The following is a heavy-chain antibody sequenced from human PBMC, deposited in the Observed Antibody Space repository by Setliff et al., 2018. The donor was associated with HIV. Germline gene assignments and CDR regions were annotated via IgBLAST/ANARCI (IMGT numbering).Heavy chain of an antibody. CDR2: IWYDGSNK. Sequence: GGSLRLSCTASGFTFGDYGMHWVRQAPGKGLEWVAVIWYDGSNKYYADSVKGRFTISRDNSKNTLYLQMNSLRAEDTAVYYCARVSKSSPDAFDIWGQGTMVTVSS. J-gene: IGHJ3*02. D-gene: IGHD6-13*01. CDR3: ARVSKSSPDAFDI. CDR1: GFTFGDYG. V-gene: IGHV3-33*01.